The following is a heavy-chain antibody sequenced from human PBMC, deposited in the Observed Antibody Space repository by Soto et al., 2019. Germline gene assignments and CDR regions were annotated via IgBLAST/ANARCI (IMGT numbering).Heavy chain of an antibody. D-gene: IGHD5-18*01. J-gene: IGHJ4*02. Sequence: QVQLVLSGAEVKKPGASVKVSCKASGYTFTSYGISWVRQAPGQGLEWMGWISAYNGNTNYAQKLQGRVTMTTDTSTSTAYMELRSLRSDDTAVYYCARDSEYVDTAMSPLDYWGQGTLVTVSS. V-gene: IGHV1-18*01. CDR1: GYTFTSYG. CDR3: ARDSEYVDTAMSPLDY. CDR2: ISAYNGNT.